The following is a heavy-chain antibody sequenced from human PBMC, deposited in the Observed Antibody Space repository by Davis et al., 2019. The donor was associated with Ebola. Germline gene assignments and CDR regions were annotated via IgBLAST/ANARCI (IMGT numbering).Heavy chain of an antibody. CDR2: ISGSGAST. CDR1: GFTFSSYA. D-gene: IGHD3-22*01. CDR3: AAHTYFYDSSGSDY. V-gene: IGHV3-23*01. Sequence: GESLKISCAASGFTFSSYAMSWVRQAPGKGLEWVSAISGSGASTYYADSVKGRFTISRDNSKNPLYLQMNSLRAEDTAVYYCAAHTYFYDSSGSDYWGQGTLVTVSS. J-gene: IGHJ4*02.